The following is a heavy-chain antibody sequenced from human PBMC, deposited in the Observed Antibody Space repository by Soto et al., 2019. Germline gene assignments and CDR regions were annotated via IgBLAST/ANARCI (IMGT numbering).Heavy chain of an antibody. CDR3: ARGVRGYCSGGSCFPYAFGI. Sequence: ASVEVSCKASGYTFTGYYRHWWRQAPGQGLEWMGWINPNSGGTNYAQKFQGWVTMTRDTSISTDYMELSRLRSDDTAMYYCARGVRGYCSGGSCFPYAFGIWAQATMVTLSS. CDR1: GYTFTGYY. D-gene: IGHD2-15*01. V-gene: IGHV1-2*04. CDR2: INPNSGGT. J-gene: IGHJ3*02.